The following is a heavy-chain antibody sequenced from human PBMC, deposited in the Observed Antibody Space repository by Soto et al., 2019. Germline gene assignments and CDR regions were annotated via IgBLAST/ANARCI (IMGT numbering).Heavy chain of an antibody. J-gene: IGHJ5*02. D-gene: IGHD2-15*01. CDR1: MCTVSSSY. V-gene: IGHV4-59*02. Sequence: PSDSPSIGLSACMCTVSSSYCTWTRQPPGKGLEWIGYIYYSGSTNYNPSLKSRVTISVDTSKNQFSLKLSSVTAADTVVYYCAKEGYPSWFDPWGQGTLVSVSS. CDR3: AKEGYPSWFDP. CDR2: IYYSGST.